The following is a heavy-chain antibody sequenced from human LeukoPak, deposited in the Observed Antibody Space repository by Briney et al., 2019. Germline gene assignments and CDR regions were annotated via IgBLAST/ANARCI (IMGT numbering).Heavy chain of an antibody. Sequence: GGSLRLSCAASGFTFSNYAVHWVRQAPGKGLEWVSVIYSGGSTYYADSVKGRFTISRDNSKNTLYLQMNSLRAEDTAVYYCARSLKSPGYFDYWGQGTLVTVSS. CDR2: IYSGGST. J-gene: IGHJ4*02. CDR3: ARSLKSPGYFDY. CDR1: GFTFSNYA. V-gene: IGHV3-66*01.